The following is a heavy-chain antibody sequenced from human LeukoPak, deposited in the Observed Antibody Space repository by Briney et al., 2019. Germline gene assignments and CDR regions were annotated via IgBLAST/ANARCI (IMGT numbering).Heavy chain of an antibody. D-gene: IGHD6-19*01. Sequence: SEILSLTCAVYGGSFSGYYWSWIRQPPGKGLEWIGEINHSGSTNYNPSLKSRVTISVDTSKNQFSLKLSSVTAADTAVYYCADSRHSSGWYDYWGQGTLVTASS. J-gene: IGHJ4*02. V-gene: IGHV4-34*01. CDR3: ADSRHSSGWYDY. CDR2: INHSGST. CDR1: GGSFSGYY.